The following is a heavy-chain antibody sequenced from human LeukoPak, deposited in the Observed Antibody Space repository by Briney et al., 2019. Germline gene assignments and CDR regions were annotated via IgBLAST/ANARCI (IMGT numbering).Heavy chain of an antibody. CDR3: ARQAVAGNGFYY. Sequence: PSETLSLTCTVSGGSISSSSYYWGWIRQPPGKGLEWIGTIYYSGNTYYNPSLKSRVSISVDTSKNQFSLKLSSVTAADTAVYYCARQAVAGNGFYYWGQGTLVTVSS. CDR2: IYYSGNT. D-gene: IGHD6-19*01. V-gene: IGHV4-39*01. J-gene: IGHJ4*02. CDR1: GGSISSSSYY.